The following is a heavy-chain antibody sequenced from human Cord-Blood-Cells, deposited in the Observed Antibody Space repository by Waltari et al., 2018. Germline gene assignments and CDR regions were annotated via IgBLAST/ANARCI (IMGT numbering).Heavy chain of an antibody. CDR3: ARTMLMVRGVNDAFDI. J-gene: IGHJ3*02. V-gene: IGHV4-61*01. CDR2: IYYSGST. Sequence: QVQLQESGPGLVKPSETLSLPCTVSGGSVRSGSYYWSWIRQPPGKGLEWIGYIYYSGSTNYNPSLKSRVTISVDTSKNQFSLKLSSVTAADTAVYYCARTMLMVRGVNDAFDIWGQGTMVTVSS. D-gene: IGHD3-10*01. CDR1: GGSVRSGSYY.